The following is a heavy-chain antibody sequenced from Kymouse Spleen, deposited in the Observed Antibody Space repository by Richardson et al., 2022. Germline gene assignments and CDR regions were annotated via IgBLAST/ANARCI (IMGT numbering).Heavy chain of an antibody. D-gene: IGHD3-10*01. V-gene: IGHV3-48*02. J-gene: IGHJ5*02. CDR1: GFTFSSYS. CDR3: ARAHYYGSVNWFDP. CDR2: ISSSSSTI. Sequence: EVQLVESGGGLVQPGGSLRLSCAASGFTFSSYSMNWVRQAPGKGLEWVSYISSSSSTIYYADSVKGRFTISRDNAKNSLYLQMNSLRDEDTAVYYCARAHYYGSVNWFDPWGQGTLVTVSS.